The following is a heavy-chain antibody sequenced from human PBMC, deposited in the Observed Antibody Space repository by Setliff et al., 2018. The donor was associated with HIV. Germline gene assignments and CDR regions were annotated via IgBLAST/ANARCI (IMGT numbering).Heavy chain of an antibody. J-gene: IGHJ4*02. V-gene: IGHV3-7*01. Sequence: GGSLRLSCAASGFTFSSYWMTWVRQAPGKGLEWVANIKQDGSVKYYADSVKGRFTISRDNAKNSLYLQMNSLRAEDTAVYYCARGDSVAARPERDYWGQGTLVTVSS. D-gene: IGHD6-6*01. CDR3: ARGDSVAARPERDY. CDR1: GFTFSSYW. CDR2: IKQDGSVK.